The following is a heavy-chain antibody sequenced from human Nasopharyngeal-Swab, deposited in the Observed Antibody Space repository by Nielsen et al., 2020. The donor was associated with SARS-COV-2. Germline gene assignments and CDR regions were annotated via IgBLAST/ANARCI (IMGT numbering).Heavy chain of an antibody. J-gene: IGHJ4*02. CDR1: GLTFSGYW. V-gene: IGHV3-7*01. D-gene: IGHD4-17*01. CDR2: IKQDGGEK. Sequence: GGSLRLSCAASGLTFSGYWMSWVRQAPGKGLEWVSNIKQDGGEKNYVDSVKSRFTISRDNAQNSLYLQMNTLRAEDTAVYYCVRDVIATVTTPPDYWGQGTLVTVSS. CDR3: VRDVIATVTTPPDY.